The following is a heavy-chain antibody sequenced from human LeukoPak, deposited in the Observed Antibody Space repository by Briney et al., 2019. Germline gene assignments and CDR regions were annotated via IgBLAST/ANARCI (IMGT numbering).Heavy chain of an antibody. CDR3: VKDHYYDSSGYVYYFDY. CDR1: GFTFSSYA. J-gene: IGHJ4*02. D-gene: IGHD3-22*01. V-gene: IGHV3-64D*09. CDR2: ISSNGGST. Sequence: GGSLRLSCSASGFTFSSYAMHWVRQAPGKGLEYVSAISSNGGSTYYADSVKGRFTISRDNSKNTLYLQMSSLRAEYTAVYYCVKDHYYDSSGYVYYFDYWGQGTLVTVSS.